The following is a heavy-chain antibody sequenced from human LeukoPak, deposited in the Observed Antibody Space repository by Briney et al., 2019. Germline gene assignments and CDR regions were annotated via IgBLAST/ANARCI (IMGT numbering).Heavy chain of an antibody. CDR2: ISYSGST. CDR3: ARLDCSSTSCYTFTNAFDI. CDR1: GGSTSSTNYY. Sequence: PSETLSLTCTVSGGSTSSTNYYGGWIRQPPGKGLEWIGSISYSGSTYYNPSLKSRVTISVDTSKNQFSLKLSSVTAADSAAYYCARLDCSSTSCYTFTNAFDIWGQGTMVTVSS. V-gene: IGHV4-39*07. D-gene: IGHD2-2*02. J-gene: IGHJ3*02.